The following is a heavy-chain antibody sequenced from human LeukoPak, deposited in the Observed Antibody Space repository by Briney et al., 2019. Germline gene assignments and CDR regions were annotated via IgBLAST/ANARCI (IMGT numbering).Heavy chain of an antibody. CDR1: GCTFRTCA. J-gene: IGHJ4*02. CDR3: AKSLDLAVAGIDY. Sequence: GGSLRLSCAASGCTFRTCAMSWVRQGLGKGLKRVSGINDSGDYTYHADYVKGRFTISRDNSKNTVHLQIHNLRAEDTAIYYCAKSLDLAVAGIDYWGQGTLVTVSS. CDR2: INDSGDYT. V-gene: IGHV3-23*01. D-gene: IGHD6-19*01.